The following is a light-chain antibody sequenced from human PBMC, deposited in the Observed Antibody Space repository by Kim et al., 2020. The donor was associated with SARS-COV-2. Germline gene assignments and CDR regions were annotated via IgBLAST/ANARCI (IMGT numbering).Light chain of an antibody. V-gene: IGKV3-20*01. CDR3: QQYGSSIT. J-gene: IGKJ5*01. CDR2: GAS. CDR1: QSVSSSY. Sequence: LSPGESATLSCRASQSVSSSYVAWYQQKPGQAPRLLIYGASSRATGIPDRFSGSGSGTDFTLTISRLEPEDFAVYYCQQYGSSITFGQGTRLEIK.